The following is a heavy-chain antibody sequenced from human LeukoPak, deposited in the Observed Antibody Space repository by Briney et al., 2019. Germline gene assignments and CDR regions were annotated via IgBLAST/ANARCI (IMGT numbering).Heavy chain of an antibody. CDR1: GFHFSTFS. J-gene: IGHJ6*02. CDR3: AKGGPTVLWGIDV. Sequence: GGSLRLSCAASGFHFSTFSMNWVRQAPGKGLEWVACVTSISSSFHYADSVKGRFTISRDNARNSLYLQMNSLRAEDTAIYYCAKGGPTVLWGIDVWGQGTTVTVSS. CDR2: VTSISSSF. V-gene: IGHV3-21*01. D-gene: IGHD4-11*01.